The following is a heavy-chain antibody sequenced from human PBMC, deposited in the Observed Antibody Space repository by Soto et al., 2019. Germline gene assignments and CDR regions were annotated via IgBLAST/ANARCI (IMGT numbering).Heavy chain of an antibody. Sequence: GGSLRLSCAASGFTFSSYSMNWVRQAPGKGLEWVSYISSSISTIYYADSVKGRFTISRDNAKNSLYLQMNSLRDEDTAVYYCAREFWPLNWFDPWGQGTLVTVSS. J-gene: IGHJ5*02. CDR1: GFTFSSYS. CDR3: AREFWPLNWFDP. V-gene: IGHV3-48*02. D-gene: IGHD3-3*01. CDR2: ISSSISTI.